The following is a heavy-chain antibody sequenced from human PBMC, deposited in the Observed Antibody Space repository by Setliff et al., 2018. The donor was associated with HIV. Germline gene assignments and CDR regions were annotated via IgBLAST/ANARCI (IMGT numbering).Heavy chain of an antibody. J-gene: IGHJ4*02. CDR1: GRSLSGYY. CDR3: ARDLRTRGYGPYYFDY. CDR2: INQSGST. V-gene: IGHV4-34*01. D-gene: IGHD5-12*01. Sequence: TSETLSLTCAVYGRSLSGYYWSWIRQPPGKGLEWIGEINQSGSTNYNPSLRSRVTISVDKSKNQFSLKLSSVTAADTAVYYCARDLRTRGYGPYYFDYWGQGTLVTVSS.